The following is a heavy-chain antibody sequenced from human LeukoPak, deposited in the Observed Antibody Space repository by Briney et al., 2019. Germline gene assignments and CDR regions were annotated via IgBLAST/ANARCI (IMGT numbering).Heavy chain of an antibody. CDR1: GYTFTSYY. D-gene: IGHD4-17*01. CDR2: INPSGGST. V-gene: IGHV1-46*01. Sequence: ASVKVSCKVSGYTFTSYYMHWVRQAPGQGLEWMGIINPSGGSTSYAQKFQGRVTMTRDTSTSTVYMELSSLRSEDTAVYYCARDGGVYGDYGAEYFQHWGQGTLVTVSS. CDR3: ARDGGVYGDYGAEYFQH. J-gene: IGHJ1*01.